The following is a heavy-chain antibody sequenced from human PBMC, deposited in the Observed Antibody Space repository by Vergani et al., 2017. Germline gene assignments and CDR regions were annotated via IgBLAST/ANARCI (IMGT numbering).Heavy chain of an antibody. V-gene: IGHV4-59*01. CDR3: ARGRGYSTGWYSAFDI. J-gene: IGHJ3*02. D-gene: IGHD6-19*01. CDR2: IYKSGSS. Sequence: QVQLQESGPGLVKSSETLALTCTVSGGSISDYYWNWLRQPPGAGLEWIGYIYKSGSSTYNPSLKGRVTISADTSKNQFSLKLTSVTAADTALYYCARGRGYSTGWYSAFDIWGQGTMVTVSS. CDR1: GGSISDYY.